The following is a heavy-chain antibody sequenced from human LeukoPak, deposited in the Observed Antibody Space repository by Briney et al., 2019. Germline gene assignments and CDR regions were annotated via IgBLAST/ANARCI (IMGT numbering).Heavy chain of an antibody. CDR1: GGTFSSYA. CDR3: ARDNIIVATITNWFDL. J-gene: IGHJ5*02. V-gene: IGHV1-69*01. CDR2: IIPIFGTA. D-gene: IGHD5-12*01. Sequence: ASVKVSCKASGGTFSSYAISWVRQAPGQGLEWMGGIIPIFGTANYAQKFQGRVTITADESTGTAYMELSSLRSEDTAVYYCARDNIIVATITNWFDLWGQGTLVTVSS.